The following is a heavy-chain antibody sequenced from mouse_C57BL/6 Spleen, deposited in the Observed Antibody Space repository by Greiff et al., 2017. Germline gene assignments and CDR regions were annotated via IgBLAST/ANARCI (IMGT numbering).Heavy chain of an antibody. CDR3: ARRGMVTTDYAMDY. D-gene: IGHD2-2*01. Sequence: QVQLQQSGAELVRPGASVKLSCKASGYTFTDYYINWVKQRPGQGLEWIARIYPGSGNTYYNEKFKGKATLTAEKSSSTAYMQLSSLTSEDSAVYFCARRGMVTTDYAMDYWGQGTAVTVSS. CDR2: IYPGSGNT. CDR1: GYTFTDYY. J-gene: IGHJ4*01. V-gene: IGHV1-76*01.